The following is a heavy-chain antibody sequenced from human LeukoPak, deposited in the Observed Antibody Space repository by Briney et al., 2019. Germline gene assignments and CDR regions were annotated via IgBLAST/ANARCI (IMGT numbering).Heavy chain of an antibody. Sequence: ASVKVSGMASGYTFTSFDINWVRPATGQGLEWMGWMNPNSGNTGYAQKFQGRVTITRNTSISTAYMELSSLRSEDTAVYYCARYDFWRDLDYWGQGTLVTVSS. J-gene: IGHJ4*02. D-gene: IGHD3-3*01. V-gene: IGHV1-8*03. CDR1: GYTFTSFD. CDR2: MNPNSGNT. CDR3: ARYDFWRDLDY.